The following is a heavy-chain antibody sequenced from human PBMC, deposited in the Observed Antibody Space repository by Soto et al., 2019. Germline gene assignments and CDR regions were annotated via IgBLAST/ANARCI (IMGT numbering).Heavy chain of an antibody. V-gene: IGHV3-23*01. CDR3: AKPSGYCSSTSCSNP. J-gene: IGHJ5*02. D-gene: IGHD2-2*01. CDR2: ISGSGGST. CDR1: GFTFSSYA. Sequence: SCAASGFTFSSYAMSWVRQAPGKGLEWVSAISGSGGSTYYADSVKGRFTISRDNSKNTLYLQMNSLRAEDTAVYYCAKPSGYCSSTSCSNPWGQGTLVTVSS.